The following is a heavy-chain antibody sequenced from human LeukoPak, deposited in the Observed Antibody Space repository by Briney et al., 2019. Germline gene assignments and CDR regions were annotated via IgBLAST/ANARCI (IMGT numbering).Heavy chain of an antibody. D-gene: IGHD5-12*01. Sequence: PGGSLRLSCAASGFTFSSYSMNWVRQAPGKGLEWVSYISGTSTTMYYADSVKGRFTISRDNAKNSLYLQMNSLRNDDTAVYYCARDVRWLRFLFEYWGQGTQVTVSS. CDR3: ARDVRWLRFLFEY. CDR2: ISGTSTTM. V-gene: IGHV3-48*02. J-gene: IGHJ4*02. CDR1: GFTFSSYS.